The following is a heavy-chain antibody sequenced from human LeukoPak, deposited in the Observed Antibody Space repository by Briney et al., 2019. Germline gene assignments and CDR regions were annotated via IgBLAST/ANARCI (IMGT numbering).Heavy chain of an antibody. Sequence: SETLSLTCTVSGGSISSSSYYWGWIRQPPGKGLEWIGSIYYSGSTYYNPSLKSRVTISVDTSKNQFSLKLSSVTAADTAVYYCARHGVSIVVVPAAIWDYWGQGTLVTVSS. CDR2: IYYSGST. CDR1: GGSISSSSYY. J-gene: IGHJ4*02. D-gene: IGHD2-2*01. CDR3: ARHGVSIVVVPAAIWDY. V-gene: IGHV4-39*01.